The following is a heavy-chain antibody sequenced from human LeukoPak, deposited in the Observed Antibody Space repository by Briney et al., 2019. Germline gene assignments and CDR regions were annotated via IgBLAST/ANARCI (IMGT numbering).Heavy chain of an antibody. CDR3: AREGIAAGGDY. J-gene: IGHJ4*02. CDR1: GFTFSDAW. Sequence: PGGCLRLSCAASGFTFSDAWMSWVRPAPGKGLEWVANIKQDGSEKNYVDSVKGRFTISRDNAKTSLYLQMNSLRAEDTAVYYCAREGIAAGGDYWGQGTLVTVSP. D-gene: IGHD6-13*01. CDR2: IKQDGSEK. V-gene: IGHV3-7*01.